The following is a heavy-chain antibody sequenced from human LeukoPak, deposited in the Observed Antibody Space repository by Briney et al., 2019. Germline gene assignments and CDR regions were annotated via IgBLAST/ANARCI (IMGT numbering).Heavy chain of an antibody. D-gene: IGHD2-2*01. V-gene: IGHV3-21*04. Sequence: GGSLRLSCAASGLTFSTYSMNWVRQAPGQRLQWVSSISSSSKYIYYADSVKGRFTISRDNSKNTLYLQMNSLRAEDTAVYYCAKPPYCSSTSCTEFDYWGQGTLVTVSS. CDR2: ISSSSKYI. CDR3: AKPPYCSSTSCTEFDY. CDR1: GLTFSTYS. J-gene: IGHJ4*02.